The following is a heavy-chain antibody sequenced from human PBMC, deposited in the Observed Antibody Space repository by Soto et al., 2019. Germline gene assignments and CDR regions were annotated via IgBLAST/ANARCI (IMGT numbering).Heavy chain of an antibody. J-gene: IGHJ5*02. V-gene: IGHV3-23*01. D-gene: IGHD3-22*01. CDR1: GFTFSSYA. CDR3: AKIPTSYYDSRSFYGWFDP. Sequence: PGGSLRLSCAASGFTFSSYAMSWVRQAPGKGLEWVSAISGSGGSTYYADSVKGRFTISRDNSKNTLYLQMNSLRAEDTAVYHCAKIPTSYYDSRSFYGWFDPWGQGTLVTVSS. CDR2: ISGSGGST.